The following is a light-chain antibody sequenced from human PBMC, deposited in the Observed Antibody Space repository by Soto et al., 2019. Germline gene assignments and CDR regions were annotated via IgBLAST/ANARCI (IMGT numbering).Light chain of an antibody. J-gene: IGLJ1*01. Sequence: QSGLTQPASASGPPGHAITISCTGTSSDIGAYNFVSWYQRHPGKAPKLIIYEVSKRPSGVSDRLSGSQSGNTAYLTISGLQAEDEADYYCSSYTVSDTIYVLGTGTKVTVL. CDR2: EVS. V-gene: IGLV2-14*01. CDR1: SSDIGAYNF. CDR3: SSYTVSDTIYV.